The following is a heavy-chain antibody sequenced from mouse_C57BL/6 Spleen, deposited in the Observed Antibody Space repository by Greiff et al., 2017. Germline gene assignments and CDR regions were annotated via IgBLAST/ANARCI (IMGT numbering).Heavy chain of an antibody. Sequence: QVQLQQSGAELARPGASVKLSCKASGYTFTSYGISWVKQRTGQGLEWIGEIYPRSGNTYYNEKFKGKATLTADRSSSTAYMELRSLTSEDSAVYFCARSGYGTAVDYWGQGTTLTVSS. CDR1: GYTFTSYG. CDR3: ARSGYGTAVDY. D-gene: IGHD2-10*02. CDR2: IYPRSGNT. J-gene: IGHJ2*01. V-gene: IGHV1-81*01.